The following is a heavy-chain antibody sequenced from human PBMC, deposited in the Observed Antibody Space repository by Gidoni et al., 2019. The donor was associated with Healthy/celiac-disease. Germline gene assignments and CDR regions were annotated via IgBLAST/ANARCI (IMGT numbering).Heavy chain of an antibody. CDR1: GGSFIGYY. D-gene: IGHD6-19*01. Sequence: QVQLQQWGAGLLKPSETLSLSCAVYGGSFIGYYWSWIRQPPGKGLEWIGEINHSGSTNYNPSLKSRVTISVDTSKNQFSLKLSSVTAADTAVYYCARGVAGTLFDYWGQGTLVTVSS. CDR2: INHSGST. CDR3: ARGVAGTLFDY. V-gene: IGHV4-34*01. J-gene: IGHJ4*02.